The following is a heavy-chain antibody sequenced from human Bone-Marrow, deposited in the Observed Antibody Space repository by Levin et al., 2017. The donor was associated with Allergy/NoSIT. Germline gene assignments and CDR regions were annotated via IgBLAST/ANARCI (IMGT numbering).Heavy chain of an antibody. CDR1: GFTFDDYA. V-gene: IGHV3-9*01. CDR2: ISWNSGSI. CDR3: AAEGVRGVIIAYYYYYYGMDV. D-gene: IGHD3-10*01. Sequence: GGSRRLSCAASGFTFDDYAMHWVRQAPGKGLEWVSGISWNSGSIGYADSVKGRFTISRDNAKNSLYLQMNSLRAEDTALYYCAAEGVRGVIIAYYYYYYGMDVWGQGTTVTVSS. J-gene: IGHJ6*02.